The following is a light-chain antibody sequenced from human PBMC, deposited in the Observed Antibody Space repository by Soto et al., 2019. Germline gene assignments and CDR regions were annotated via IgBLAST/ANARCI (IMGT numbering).Light chain of an antibody. V-gene: IGKV1-5*01. J-gene: IGKJ1*01. CDR3: QQYNSFSKT. Sequence: DIQMTKSPHRLSASVGDSDSLTCRASQSIAYWLAWYQQKPGKAPNLLIYAASTLETGVPSRFSGSGYWTEFTLTIASLQPDDSATYYCQQYNSFSKTFGRGTKVDIK. CDR2: AAS. CDR1: QSIAYW.